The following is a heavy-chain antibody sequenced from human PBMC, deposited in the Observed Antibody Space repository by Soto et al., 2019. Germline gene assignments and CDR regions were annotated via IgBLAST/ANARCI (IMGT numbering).Heavy chain of an antibody. D-gene: IGHD1-26*01. CDR3: ARAVSSRGDAFDI. CDR1: GYTFTSYY. Sequence: QVQLVQSGAEVKKPGTSVKVSCKASGYTFTSYYMHWVRQAPGQGLEWMGIINPSGGSTSYAQKFQGRVTMTRDTSTSTVYMELSSLRSEDKAVYYCARAVSSRGDAFDIWGQGTMVTVSS. CDR2: INPSGGST. J-gene: IGHJ3*02. V-gene: IGHV1-46*01.